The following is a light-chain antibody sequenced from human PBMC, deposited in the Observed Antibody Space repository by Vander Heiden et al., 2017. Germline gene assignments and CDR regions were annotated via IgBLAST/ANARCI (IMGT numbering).Light chain of an antibody. CDR1: QSVSSY. CDR2: DAS. V-gene: IGKV3-11*01. J-gene: IGKJ4*01. Sequence: EIVLTHSPATLSLSPGERATLSCRASQSVSSYLAWYQQKPGQAPSLLIYDASNRATGIPARFSGSGSGTDFTLTVSSLEPEDFAVYYCQQRSNWPLTFGGGTKVEIK. CDR3: QQRSNWPLT.